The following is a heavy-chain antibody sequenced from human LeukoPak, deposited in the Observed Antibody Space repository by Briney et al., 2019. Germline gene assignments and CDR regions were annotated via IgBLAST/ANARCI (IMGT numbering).Heavy chain of an antibody. V-gene: IGHV3-23*01. Sequence: PGGSLRLSGAASGFTFRNYALSWVPQAPGKGLEWVSGISGGGGGTTSYADSVKGRFTISRDNSKNTLFLQMNSLRADDTAVYYCAKVSSYEWGQGTLVTVSS. CDR2: ISGGGGGT. CDR1: GFTFRNYA. CDR3: AKVSSYE. J-gene: IGHJ4*02. D-gene: IGHD3-22*01.